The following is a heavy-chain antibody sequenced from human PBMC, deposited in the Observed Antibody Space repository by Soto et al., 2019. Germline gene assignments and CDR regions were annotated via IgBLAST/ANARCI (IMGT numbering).Heavy chain of an antibody. Sequence: ASVKVSCKASGYTFTGYAIHWVRQAPGQRLEWMGWINAGNGNTKYSQKFQGRVTITRDTSASTAYMELSSLRSEDTAVYYCARGDYYDIHDYWGQGTKVTVSS. J-gene: IGHJ4*02. V-gene: IGHV1-3*01. CDR3: ARGDYYDIHDY. CDR1: GYTFTGYA. D-gene: IGHD3-22*01. CDR2: INAGNGNT.